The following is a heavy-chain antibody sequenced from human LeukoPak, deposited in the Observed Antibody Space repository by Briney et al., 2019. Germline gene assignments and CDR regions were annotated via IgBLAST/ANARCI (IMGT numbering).Heavy chain of an antibody. J-gene: IGHJ4*02. CDR3: TREKWRWDYFPTDLG. Sequence: GGSLRLSCTASGFTFGDYAMSWVRQAPGKGLEWVGFIRSKAYGGTTEYAASVKGRFTISRDDSKSIAYLQMNSLKTEDTAVYYCTREKWRWDYFPTDLGWGQGTLVTVSS. CDR1: GFTFGDYA. V-gene: IGHV3-49*04. D-gene: IGHD2/OR15-2a*01. CDR2: IRSKAYGGTT.